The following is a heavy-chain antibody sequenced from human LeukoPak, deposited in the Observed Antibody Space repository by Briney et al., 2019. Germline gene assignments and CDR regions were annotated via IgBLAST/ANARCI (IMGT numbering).Heavy chain of an antibody. CDR1: GYTFTGGYY. CDR2: INPQTGGT. CDR3: ARNGNPNSDYDRDDY. Sequence: ASVKVSCKASGYTFTGGYYIHWVRQAPGQGPEWMGWINPQTGGTKYAQKFQGRVTMTRDTSNSTAYMELSRLKSDDTAMYYCARNGNPNSDYDRDDYWGQGTLVTVSS. D-gene: IGHD3-22*01. J-gene: IGHJ4*02. V-gene: IGHV1-2*02.